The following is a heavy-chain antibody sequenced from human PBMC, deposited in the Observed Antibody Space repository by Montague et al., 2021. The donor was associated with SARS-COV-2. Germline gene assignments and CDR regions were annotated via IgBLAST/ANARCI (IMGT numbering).Heavy chain of an antibody. CDR3: ARMPDQVWLDY. D-gene: IGHD5-18*01. CDR2: IDWVDDK. V-gene: IGHV2-70*01. J-gene: IGHJ4*02. CDR1: GFSLSTSGMC. Sequence: PALVKPTQTLTLTCTFSGFSLSTSGMCVSWIRQPPGKALEWLAVIDWVDDKSYSTSLKTRLTISKDASKNQVVLTMTNMDPVDTATYYCARMPDQVWLDYWGQGILVTVSS.